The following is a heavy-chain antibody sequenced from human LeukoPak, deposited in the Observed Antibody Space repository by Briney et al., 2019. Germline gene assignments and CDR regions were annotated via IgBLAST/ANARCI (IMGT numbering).Heavy chain of an antibody. CDR1: GFTFNNFN. CDR2: LGSNNHYI. V-gene: IGHV3-21*01. D-gene: IGHD3-16*02. CDR3: TRDLSQRAFDL. Sequence: KSGGSLRLSCTASGFTFNNFNMPWVRQAPGEGPEWVSFLGSNNHYISYADSVRGRVTISRDDAKNSLFLQMNNLSDEDTAVYYCTRDLSQRAFDLWGQGTMVTVSS. J-gene: IGHJ3*01.